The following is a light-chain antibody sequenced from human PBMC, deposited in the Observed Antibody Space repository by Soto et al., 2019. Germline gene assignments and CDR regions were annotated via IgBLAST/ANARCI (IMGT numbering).Light chain of an antibody. CDR1: QTISSW. V-gene: IGKV1-5*03. Sequence: DIQMTQSTSSLSASVGDRVSITFRASQTISSWLAWYQQKPGKAPKLLIYKASTLKSGVPSRFSGSGSGTEFTLTISSLQPDDFATYYCQHYNSYSEAFGQGTKVDI. CDR3: QHYNSYSEA. J-gene: IGKJ1*01. CDR2: KAS.